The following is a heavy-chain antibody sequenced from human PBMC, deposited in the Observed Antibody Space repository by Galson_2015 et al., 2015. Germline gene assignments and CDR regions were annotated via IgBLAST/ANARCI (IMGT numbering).Heavy chain of an antibody. Sequence: SLRLSCAASGFTFSSYWMSWVRQVPGKGLVWVSRIKSDGTSTNYADSVKGRFTISRDNAKNTLYLQMNSLRAEATAVYYCARVGLPSAFDIWGQGTMVTVSS. D-gene: IGHD3-16*01. CDR3: ARVGLPSAFDI. CDR2: IKSDGTST. V-gene: IGHV3-74*01. CDR1: GFTFSSYW. J-gene: IGHJ3*02.